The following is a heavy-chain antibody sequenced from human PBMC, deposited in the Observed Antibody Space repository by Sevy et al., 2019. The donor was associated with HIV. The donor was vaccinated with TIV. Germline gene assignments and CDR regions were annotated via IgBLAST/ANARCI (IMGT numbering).Heavy chain of an antibody. CDR3: ARSWEQQLHDAFDI. CDR1: GFTFSSYS. D-gene: IGHD6-13*01. J-gene: IGHJ3*02. CDR2: ITSRSSYI. Sequence: GGSLRLSCAASGFTFSSYSMNWVRQAPGKGLEWVSSITSRSSYIYYADSVKGRFTISRDNAKNPLYLQMNSLRAEDTAVYYCARSWEQQLHDAFDIWGQGTMVTVSS. V-gene: IGHV3-21*01.